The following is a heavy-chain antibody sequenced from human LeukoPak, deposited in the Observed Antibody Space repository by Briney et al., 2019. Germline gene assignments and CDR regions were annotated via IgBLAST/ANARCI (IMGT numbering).Heavy chain of an antibody. CDR3: ARESYDSSGYYVDY. D-gene: IGHD3-22*01. V-gene: IGHV4-59*01. J-gene: IGHJ4*02. Sequence: PSETLSLTCTVSGGSISSNYWSWIRQPPGKGLEWIGYIYYSGSTNYNPSLKSRVTISVDTSKNQFSLKLSSVTAADTAVYYCARESYDSSGYYVDYWGQGTLVTVSS. CDR2: IYYSGST. CDR1: GGSISSNY.